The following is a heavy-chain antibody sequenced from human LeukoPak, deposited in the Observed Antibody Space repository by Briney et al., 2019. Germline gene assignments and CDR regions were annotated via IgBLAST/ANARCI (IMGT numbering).Heavy chain of an antibody. Sequence: PSETLSLTCTVSGGSISSSSYYWGWIRQPPGKGLEWIGSIYYSGSTYYNPSLKSRVTISVDTSKNQFSLKLSSVTAADTAVYYCARAEELRYFDWSTNWLDPWGQGTLVTVSS. CDR3: ARAEELRYFDWSTNWLDP. CDR2: IYYSGST. D-gene: IGHD3-9*01. V-gene: IGHV4-39*01. J-gene: IGHJ5*02. CDR1: GGSISSSSYY.